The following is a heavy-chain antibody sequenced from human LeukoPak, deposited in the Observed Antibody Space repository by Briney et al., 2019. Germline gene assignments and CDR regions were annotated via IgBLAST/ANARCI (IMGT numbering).Heavy chain of an antibody. CDR2: INSAGNTT. D-gene: IGHD3-16*01. CDR1: GLTFTRYW. J-gene: IGHJ4*02. Sequence: GGSLRLSCAASGLTFTRYWMHWVRQAPGKGLVWVSRINSAGNTTDYAESVKGRFSISRDNSKNTLSLQMNNLRVEDTAVSYCARGMRGSSAFDYWGQGTLVTVSS. CDR3: ARGMRGSSAFDY. V-gene: IGHV3-74*01.